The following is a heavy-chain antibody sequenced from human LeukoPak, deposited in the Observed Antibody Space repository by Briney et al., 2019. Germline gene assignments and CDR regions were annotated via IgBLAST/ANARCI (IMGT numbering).Heavy chain of an antibody. D-gene: IGHD2-2*01. CDR3: AKDQALSLSSSRALDY. V-gene: IGHV3-23*01. CDR1: GFTFSTYA. CDR2: NSSSGGSP. J-gene: IGHJ4*02. Sequence: GSLRLSCVASGFTFSTYALSWVRQAPGKGLEWVSANSSSGGSPYYADSVNGRFTISRDNSKNTLYLQMNSLRAEDTALYYCAKDQALSLSSSRALDYWGQGTLVTVSS.